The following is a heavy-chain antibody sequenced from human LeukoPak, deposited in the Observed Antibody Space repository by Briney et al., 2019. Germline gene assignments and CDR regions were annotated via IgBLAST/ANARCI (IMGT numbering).Heavy chain of an antibody. CDR2: INSDGSST. Sequence: GGSLRLSCAASGFTFSSYWMHWVRQAPGKGLVWVSRINSDGSSTSYADSVKGRFTISRDNAKNSLYLQMNSLRAEDTAVYYCARAGIAVAGVFDYWGQGTLVTVSS. D-gene: IGHD6-19*01. CDR3: ARAGIAVAGVFDY. CDR1: GFTFSSYW. V-gene: IGHV3-74*01. J-gene: IGHJ4*02.